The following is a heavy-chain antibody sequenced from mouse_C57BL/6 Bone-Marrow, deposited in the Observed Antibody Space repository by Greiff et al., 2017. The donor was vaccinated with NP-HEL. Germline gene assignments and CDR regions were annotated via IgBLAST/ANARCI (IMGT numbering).Heavy chain of an antibody. CDR1: GFTFSDYG. Sequence: EVKLVESGGGLVQPGGSLKLSCAASGFTFSDYGMAWVRQAPGKGPEWVAFISNLAYSIYYADTVTGRFTISRENAKNTLYLEMSSLRSEDTAMYYCARPYYGSSSWYFDVWGTGTTVTVSS. CDR2: ISNLAYSI. CDR3: ARPYYGSSSWYFDV. V-gene: IGHV5-15*01. J-gene: IGHJ1*03. D-gene: IGHD1-1*01.